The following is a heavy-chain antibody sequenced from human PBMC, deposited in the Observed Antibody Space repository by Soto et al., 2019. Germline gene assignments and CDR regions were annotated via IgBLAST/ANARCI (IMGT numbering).Heavy chain of an antibody. CDR3: ARSASYDFWSGYYPGDYGMDV. D-gene: IGHD3-3*01. Sequence: SETLSLTCTVSGGSTSSSSYYWGWIRQPPGKGLEWIGSIYYSGSTYYNPSLKSRVTISVDTSKNQFSLKLSSVTAADTAVYYCARSASYDFWSGYYPGDYGMDVWGQGTTVTVSS. CDR2: IYYSGST. CDR1: GGSTSSSSYY. J-gene: IGHJ6*02. V-gene: IGHV4-39*01.